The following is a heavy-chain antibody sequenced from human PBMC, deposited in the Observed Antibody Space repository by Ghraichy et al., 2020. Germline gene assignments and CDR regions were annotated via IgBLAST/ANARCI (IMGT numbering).Heavy chain of an antibody. V-gene: IGHV3-48*02. CDR1: GFTFNSYS. CDR3: ARDLGTNPYYYYGMDV. J-gene: IGHJ6*02. CDR2: ISPSSSAI. D-gene: IGHD7-27*01. Sequence: GGSLRLSCAASGFTFNSYSMNWVRQAPGKGLEWVSYISPSSSAIYYADSVRGRFTISRDNAKNSLYLQMNSLRDEDTAMFYCARDLGTNPYYYYGMDVWGQGTTVTVSS.